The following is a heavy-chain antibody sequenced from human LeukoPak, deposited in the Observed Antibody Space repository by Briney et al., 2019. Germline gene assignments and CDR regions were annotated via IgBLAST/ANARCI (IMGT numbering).Heavy chain of an antibody. Sequence: SQTLSLTCTVSGYSISSGTYYWTWIRQPAWKGLEWIGRLYTSGSTNYNPSLKSRVTMSVDTSKNQFSLKLTSVTAADTAVYYCARDSYDSSTYSWSYMDVWGKGTTVTISS. V-gene: IGHV4-61*02. CDR1: GYSISSGTYY. CDR2: LYTSGST. CDR3: ARDSYDSSTYSWSYMDV. D-gene: IGHD3-22*01. J-gene: IGHJ6*03.